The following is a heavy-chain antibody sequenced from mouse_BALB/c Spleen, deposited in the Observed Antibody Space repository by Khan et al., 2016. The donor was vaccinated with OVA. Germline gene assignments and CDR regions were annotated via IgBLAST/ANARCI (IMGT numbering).Heavy chain of an antibody. CDR3: VRGRSY. V-gene: IGHV3-2*02. CDR2: ITYSGST. CDR1: GFSITSDYA. Sequence: EVELVESGPGLVKPSQSLSLTCTVTGFSITSDYAWNWIRQFPGDVLDWMGYITYSGSTSYHPSLRSRVSITRDTSKNQFFLQLNSVTTEDTATYYCVRGRSYWGQGTLVTVSA. J-gene: IGHJ3*01.